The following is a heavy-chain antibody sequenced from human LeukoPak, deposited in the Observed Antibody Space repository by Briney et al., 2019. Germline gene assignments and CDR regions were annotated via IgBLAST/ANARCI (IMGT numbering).Heavy chain of an antibody. CDR2: ISGSGGTT. V-gene: IGHV3-23*01. CDR3: AKGAGSERRTNYFFFMDV. D-gene: IGHD3-10*01. CDR1: GFTFSSYA. J-gene: IGHJ6*04. Sequence: GGSLRLSCAASGFTFSSYAMTWVRQAPGKGLEWVSGISGSGGTTYYADSVKGRFTTSRDNSKNTLFLHLNGLRADDTATYYCAKGAGSERRTNYFFFMDVWGKGTTVTVSS.